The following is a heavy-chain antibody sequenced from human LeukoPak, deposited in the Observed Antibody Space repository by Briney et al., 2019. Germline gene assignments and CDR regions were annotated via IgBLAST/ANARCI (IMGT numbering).Heavy chain of an antibody. Sequence: GGSPRLSCAASGFTVSSNYMSWVRQAPGKGLEYVSAISSNGGSTYYANSVKGRFTISRDNSKNTLYLQMGSLRAEDMAVYYCARDLCGIAAAGTHVCGWFDPWGQGTLVTVSS. V-gene: IGHV3-64*01. CDR1: GFTVSSNY. J-gene: IGHJ5*02. CDR2: ISSNGGST. D-gene: IGHD6-13*01. CDR3: ARDLCGIAAAGTHVCGWFDP.